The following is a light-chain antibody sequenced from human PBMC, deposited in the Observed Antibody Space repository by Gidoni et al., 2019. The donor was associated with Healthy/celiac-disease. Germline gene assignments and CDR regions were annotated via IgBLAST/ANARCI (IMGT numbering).Light chain of an antibody. J-gene: IGKJ1*01. CDR2: AAS. Sequence: DIQMTQSPSSLSASVGDRVTITCRASQSISSYLNWYQQKPGKAPKLLIYAASSLQSGVPSRFSGSGSGTDFTLTISSLQPEDFATYYCQQSYSTPQXFXQGTKVEIK. CDR3: QQSYSTPQX. CDR1: QSISSY. V-gene: IGKV1-39*01.